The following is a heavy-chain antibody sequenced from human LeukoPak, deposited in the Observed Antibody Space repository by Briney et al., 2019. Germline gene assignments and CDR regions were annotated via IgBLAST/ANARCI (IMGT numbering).Heavy chain of an antibody. CDR1: GFTFSSYW. V-gene: IGHV3-7*01. CDR3: ARAGYYCSSTNCAGG. Sequence: SGGSLRLSCAASGFTFSSYWMNWVRQAPGKGLEWVANIKQDGSEKYYVDSVKGRFTISRDNAKKSLYLQMNSLRAEDTAVYYCARAGYYCSSTNCAGGWGQGTLVTVSS. D-gene: IGHD2-2*01. CDR2: IKQDGSEK. J-gene: IGHJ4*02.